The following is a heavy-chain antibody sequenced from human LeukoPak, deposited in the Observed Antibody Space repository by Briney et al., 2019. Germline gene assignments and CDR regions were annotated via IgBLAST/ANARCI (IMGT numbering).Heavy chain of an antibody. CDR2: ISGSGGST. CDR3: GRGSDAFDI. Sequence: GGSLRLSCAASGFTFSSYAMTWVRQAPGKGLEWVSTISGSGGSTYDADPVKGRFTISRDNSKNTLYLQMNSLRAEDTAVYYCGRGSDAFDIWGQGTMVTVSS. V-gene: IGHV3-23*01. J-gene: IGHJ3*02. CDR1: GFTFSSYA.